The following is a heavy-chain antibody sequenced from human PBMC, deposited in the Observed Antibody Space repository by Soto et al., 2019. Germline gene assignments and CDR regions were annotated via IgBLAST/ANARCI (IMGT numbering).Heavy chain of an antibody. D-gene: IGHD5-18*01. CDR1: GFTVSSNY. J-gene: IGHJ3*02. V-gene: IGHV3-66*01. CDR3: ARDSVDTAMVTAFDI. Sequence: GGSLRLSCAASGFTVSSNYMSWVRQAPGKGLEWVSVIYSGGSTYYADSVKGRFTISRDNSKNTLYLQMNSLRAEDTAVYYCARDSVDTAMVTAFDIWGQGTMVTVSS. CDR2: IYSGGST.